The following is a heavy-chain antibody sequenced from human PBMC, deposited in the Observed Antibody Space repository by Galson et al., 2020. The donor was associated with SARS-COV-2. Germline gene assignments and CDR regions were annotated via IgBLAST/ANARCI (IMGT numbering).Heavy chain of an antibody. CDR2: IYYSGST. V-gene: IGHV4-59*01. CDR3: ARGGIVGATSNWFDP. Sequence: SETLSLTCTVSGGSISSYYWSWIRQPPGKGLKWIGYIYYSGSTNYNPSLKSRVTISVDTSKNQFSLKLSSVTAADTAVYYCARGGIVGATSNWFDPWGQGTLVTVSS. CDR1: GGSISSYY. J-gene: IGHJ5*02. D-gene: IGHD1-26*01.